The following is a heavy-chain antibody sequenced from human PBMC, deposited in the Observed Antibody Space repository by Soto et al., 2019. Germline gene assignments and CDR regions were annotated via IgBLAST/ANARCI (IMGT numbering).Heavy chain of an antibody. Sequence: EVQLLESGGGLVQPGGSLRLSCAASGFTFSSYAMSWVRQAPGKGLEWVSAISGSGGSTYYADSVKGRFTISRDNSKNTLYLQMNGLRAEDTAVYYCAKRSSSPVRFLEWFYFDYWGQGTLVTVSS. CDR3: AKRSSSPVRFLEWFYFDY. CDR2: ISGSGGST. V-gene: IGHV3-23*01. CDR1: GFTFSSYA. J-gene: IGHJ4*02. D-gene: IGHD3-3*01.